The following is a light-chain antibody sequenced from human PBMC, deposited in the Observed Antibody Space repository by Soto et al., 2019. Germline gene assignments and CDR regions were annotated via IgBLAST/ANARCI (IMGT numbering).Light chain of an antibody. CDR1: QSVSSN. J-gene: IGKJ1*01. CDR2: GAS. V-gene: IGKV3-15*01. CDR3: QSGRT. Sequence: EIVMTQSPATLSVSPGERATLSCRASQSVSSNLAWYQQKPGQAPRLLIYGASTRATGIPARFSGSGSRTEFTLTISSLQSEDFAVYYCQSGRTFGQGTKVEIK.